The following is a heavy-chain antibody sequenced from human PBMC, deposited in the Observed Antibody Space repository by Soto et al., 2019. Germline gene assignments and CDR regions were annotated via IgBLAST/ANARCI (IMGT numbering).Heavy chain of an antibody. CDR3: AREYGNYYGSGSYYNTFDY. J-gene: IGHJ4*02. CDR1: GGTFSSYA. CDR2: IIPIFGTA. D-gene: IGHD3-10*01. V-gene: IGHV1-69*13. Sequence: SVKVSCKASGGTFSSYAISWVRQAPGQGLEWMGGIIPIFGTANYAQKFQGRVTITADESTSTAYMELSSLSSEDTAVYYCAREYGNYYGSGSYYNTFDYWGQGTLVTVSS.